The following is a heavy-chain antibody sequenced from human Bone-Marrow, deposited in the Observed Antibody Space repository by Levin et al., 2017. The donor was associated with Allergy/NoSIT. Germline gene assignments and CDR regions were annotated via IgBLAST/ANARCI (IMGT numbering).Heavy chain of an antibody. J-gene: IGHJ4*02. CDR1: GLIFSNYA. Sequence: GGSLRLSCAASGLIFSNYAMNWVRQAPGKGLEWVSQISGSGSNTHYADSVRGRFTFSRDNSNNTVYLQMNSLRADDTVVYYCAGYDTSGYHSPFDYWGQGTLVTVSS. V-gene: IGHV3-23*01. D-gene: IGHD3-22*01. CDR3: AGYDTSGYHSPFDY. CDR2: ISGSGSNT.